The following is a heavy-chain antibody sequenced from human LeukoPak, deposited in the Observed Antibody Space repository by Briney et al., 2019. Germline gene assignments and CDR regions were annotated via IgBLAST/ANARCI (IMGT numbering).Heavy chain of an antibody. CDR2: INHSGST. D-gene: IGHD3-3*01. CDR3: ARRGSTSVGVARDY. J-gene: IGHJ4*02. Sequence: GSLRLSCAASGFTFSDYYMSWIRQPPGKGLEWIGEINHSGSTNYNPSLKSRGTISVDTSKNQFSLKLSSVTAADTAVYYCARRGSTSVGVARDYWGQGTLVTVSS. CDR1: GFTFSDYY. V-gene: IGHV4-34*01.